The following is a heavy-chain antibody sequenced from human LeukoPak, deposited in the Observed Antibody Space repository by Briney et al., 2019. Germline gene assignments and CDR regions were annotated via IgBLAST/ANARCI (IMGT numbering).Heavy chain of an antibody. CDR3: ARDSVYCSGGSCYSFDY. D-gene: IGHD2-15*01. CDR1: GFTLSSYS. Sequence: GGSLRLSCAASGFTLSSYSMNWVRQAPGKGLEWVSSISSSSSYIYYADSVKGRFTISRDNAKNSLYLQMNSLRAEDTAVYYCARDSVYCSGGSCYSFDYWGQGTLATVSS. V-gene: IGHV3-21*01. CDR2: ISSSSSYI. J-gene: IGHJ4*02.